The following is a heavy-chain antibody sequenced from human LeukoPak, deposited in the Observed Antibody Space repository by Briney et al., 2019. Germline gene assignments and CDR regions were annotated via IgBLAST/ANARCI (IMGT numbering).Heavy chain of an antibody. CDR2: IYYSGST. Sequence: PSETLSLTCTVSGGSLSSYYWSWIRQPPGKGLEWIGYIYYSGSTNYNPSLKSRVTISVDTSKNQFSLKLSSVTAADTAVYYCARGSSYYDFWSGYLPDAFDIWGQGTMVTVSS. CDR1: GGSLSSYY. J-gene: IGHJ3*02. D-gene: IGHD3-3*01. CDR3: ARGSSYYDFWSGYLPDAFDI. V-gene: IGHV4-59*01.